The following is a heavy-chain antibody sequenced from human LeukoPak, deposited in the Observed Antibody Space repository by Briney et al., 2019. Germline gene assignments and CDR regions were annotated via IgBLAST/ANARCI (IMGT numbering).Heavy chain of an antibody. D-gene: IGHD6-19*01. J-gene: IGHJ4*02. V-gene: IGHV3-23*01. Sequence: GGSLRLSCAAFGFTFSSYAMSWVRQAPGKGLEWVSAISGSGGSTYYADSVKGRFTISRDNSKNTLYLQMNSLRAEDTAVYYCAKTSSGWYRNYFDYWGQGTLVTVSS. CDR2: ISGSGGST. CDR3: AKTSSGWYRNYFDY. CDR1: GFTFSSYA.